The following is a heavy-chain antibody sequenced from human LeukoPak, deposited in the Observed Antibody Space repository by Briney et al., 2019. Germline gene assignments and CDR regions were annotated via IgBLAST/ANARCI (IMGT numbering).Heavy chain of an antibody. CDR2: ISASGISE. CDR1: GFTFGNYG. J-gene: IGHJ6*02. CDR3: ARWGGSRSRGMDV. D-gene: IGHD1-26*01. Sequence: GGSLRLSCVASGFTFGNYGMSWVRQAPGKGLQWVSGISASGISEYYADSVKGRFTISRDNSKNTLYLQMNSLRAEDTAVYYCARWGGSRSRGMDVWGQGTTVTVSS. V-gene: IGHV3-23*01.